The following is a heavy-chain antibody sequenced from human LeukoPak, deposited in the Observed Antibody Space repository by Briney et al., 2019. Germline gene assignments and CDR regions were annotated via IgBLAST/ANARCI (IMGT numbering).Heavy chain of an antibody. CDR2: IYYSGST. D-gene: IGHD3-10*01. Sequence: SETLSLTCTVSGGSVSSGSYYWSWIRQPPGKGLEWIGYIYYSGSTNYNPSLKSRVTISVDTSKNQFSLKLSSVTAADTAVYYCARDLKGPMVRGAIKQDYYYYGMDVWGKGTTVTVSS. J-gene: IGHJ6*04. CDR1: GGSVSSGSYY. V-gene: IGHV4-61*01. CDR3: ARDLKGPMVRGAIKQDYYYYGMDV.